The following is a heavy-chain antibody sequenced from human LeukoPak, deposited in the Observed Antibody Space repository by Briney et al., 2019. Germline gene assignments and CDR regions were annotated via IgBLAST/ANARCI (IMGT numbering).Heavy chain of an antibody. CDR1: GFTFSSYA. V-gene: IGHV3-23*01. Sequence: PGGSLRLSCAASGFTFSSYAVSWVRQAPGKGLEWVSSISGSGGSTYSADSVKGRFTISRDNSKNTLYLQMNSLRAEDTALYYCAKDRSCTSDICHGDFDYRGQGTLVTVSS. CDR3: AKDRSCTSDICHGDFDY. J-gene: IGHJ4*02. CDR2: ISGSGGST. D-gene: IGHD2-8*01.